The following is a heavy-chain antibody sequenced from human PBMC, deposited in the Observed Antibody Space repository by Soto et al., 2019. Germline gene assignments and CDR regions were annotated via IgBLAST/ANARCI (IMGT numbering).Heavy chain of an antibody. Sequence: GGSLRLSCAASGFTFSSYGMHWVRQAPGKGLEWVAVISYDGSNKYYADSVKGRFTISRDNSKNTLYLQMNSLRAEDTAVYYCAKDQFDYYDSSGYPPDWYFDLWGRGTLVTVSS. D-gene: IGHD3-22*01. J-gene: IGHJ2*01. CDR3: AKDQFDYYDSSGYPPDWYFDL. CDR1: GFTFSSYG. V-gene: IGHV3-30*18. CDR2: ISYDGSNK.